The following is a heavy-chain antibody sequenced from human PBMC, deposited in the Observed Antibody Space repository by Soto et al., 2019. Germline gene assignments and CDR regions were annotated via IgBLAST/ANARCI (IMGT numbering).Heavy chain of an antibody. CDR1: GYTFTGYY. Sequence: ASVKVSCKASGYTFTGYYMHWVRQAPGQGLEWMGWINPNSGGTNYAQKFQGWVTMTRDTSISTAYMELSRLRSDDTAVYYCARAFSSSLVGYYYYGMDVCGQGTTVTVSS. CDR2: INPNSGGT. J-gene: IGHJ6*02. D-gene: IGHD6-6*01. CDR3: ARAFSSSLVGYYYYGMDV. V-gene: IGHV1-2*04.